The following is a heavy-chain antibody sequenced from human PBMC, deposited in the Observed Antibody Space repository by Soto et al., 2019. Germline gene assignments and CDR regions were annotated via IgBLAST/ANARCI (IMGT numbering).Heavy chain of an antibody. CDR3: TRHQSDLRYFVDFDY. CDR2: IRSKANSYAT. D-gene: IGHD3-9*01. Sequence: GGSLRLSCAASGFTFSGSAMHWVRQASGKGLEWVGRIRSKANSYATAYAASVKGRFTISRDDSKNTAYLQMNSLKTEDSAVYYCTRHQSDLRYFVDFDYWGQRALVTVSS. J-gene: IGHJ4*02. CDR1: GFTFSGSA. V-gene: IGHV3-73*01.